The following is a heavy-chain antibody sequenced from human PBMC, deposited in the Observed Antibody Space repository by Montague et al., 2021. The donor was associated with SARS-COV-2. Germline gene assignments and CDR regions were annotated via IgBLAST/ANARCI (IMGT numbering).Heavy chain of an antibody. CDR1: GCSISSSSYY. J-gene: IGHJ4*02. D-gene: IGHD4-23*01. V-gene: IGHV4-39*07. CDR3: ARDVVTHLGTFDY. CDR2: IYYSGST. Sequence: SETLSLTCTVSGCSISSSSYYWAWIRQPPGKGLEWIGSIYYSGSTYYNPSLKSRVSMSVDTSKSQFSLKLSSVTAADTAVYYCARDVVTHLGTFDYWGRGTLVTVAS.